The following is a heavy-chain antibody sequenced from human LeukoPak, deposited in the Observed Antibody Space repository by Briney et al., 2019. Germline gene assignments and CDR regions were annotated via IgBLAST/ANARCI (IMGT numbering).Heavy chain of an antibody. CDR1: GYTLTELS. V-gene: IGHV1-24*01. CDR2: FDPEDGET. J-gene: IGHJ4*02. D-gene: IGHD2-2*01. Sequence: ASVKVSCKVSGYTLTELSMHWVRQAPGKGLEWMGGFDPEDGETIYAQKFQGRVTMTEDTSTDTAYMELSSLRSEDTAVYYCASYYCSSTSCHLFDYWGQGTLVTVSS. CDR3: ASYYCSSTSCHLFDY.